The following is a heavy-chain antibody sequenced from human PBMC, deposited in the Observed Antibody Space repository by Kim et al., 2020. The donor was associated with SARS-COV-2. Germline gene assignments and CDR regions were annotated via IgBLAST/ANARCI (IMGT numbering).Heavy chain of an antibody. Sequence: SGCTSYNPSLKSRVTISVDTSKNQFSLKLSSVTAADTAVYYCATSYDFWGWGQGTLVTVSS. J-gene: IGHJ4*02. D-gene: IGHD3-3*01. V-gene: IGHV4-39*01. CDR3: ATSYDFWG. CDR2: SGCT.